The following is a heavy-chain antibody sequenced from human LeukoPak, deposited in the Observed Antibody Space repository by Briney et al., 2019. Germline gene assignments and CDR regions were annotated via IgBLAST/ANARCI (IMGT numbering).Heavy chain of an antibody. Sequence: GGSLRLSCAASGFTFSVYAMSWVRQAPGKGLEWVSSLTRSGGATYYADSVKGRFTISRDNSKNTLYLQMNSLKAEDTAVYYRATPGDSTVTMWGFDYWGQGTLVTVSS. J-gene: IGHJ4*02. V-gene: IGHV3-23*01. CDR3: ATPGDSTVTMWGFDY. CDR1: GFTFSVYA. D-gene: IGHD4-17*01. CDR2: LTRSGGAT.